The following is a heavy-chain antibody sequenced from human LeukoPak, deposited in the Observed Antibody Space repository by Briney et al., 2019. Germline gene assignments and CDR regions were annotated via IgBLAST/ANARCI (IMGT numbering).Heavy chain of an antibody. CDR1: GRSISSYY. V-gene: IGHV4-4*07. D-gene: IGHD3-22*01. CDR2: IYTSGST. CDR3: AREGYYYDSSGYYSLFDY. Sequence: SETLSLTCTVSGRSISSYYWSWIRQPAGKGLEWIGRIYTSGSTNYNPSLKSRVTMSVDTSKNQFSLKLSSVTAADTAVYYCAREGYYYDSSGYYSLFDYWGQGTLVTVSS. J-gene: IGHJ4*02.